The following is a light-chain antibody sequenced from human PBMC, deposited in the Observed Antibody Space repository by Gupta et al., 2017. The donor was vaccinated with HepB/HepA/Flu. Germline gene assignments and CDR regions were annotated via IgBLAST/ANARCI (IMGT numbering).Light chain of an antibody. J-gene: IGLJ1*01. CDR1: SSDDGGYNY. V-gene: IGLV2-14*01. CDR3: SSYTSSSTLYV. CDR2: DVS. Sequence: QSALTQPASVSGSPGQPITISRTGTSSDDGGYNYVSWYQQHPGKSPKLMIYDVSNRPSGVSNRFSGSKSGNTASLTISGLQAEDEADYYCSSYTSSSTLYVFGTGTKVTVL.